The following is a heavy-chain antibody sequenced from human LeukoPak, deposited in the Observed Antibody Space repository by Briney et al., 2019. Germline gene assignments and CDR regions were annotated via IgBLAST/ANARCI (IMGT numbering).Heavy chain of an antibody. V-gene: IGHV3-23*01. J-gene: IGHJ4*02. Sequence: QPGGSLRLSCAASGFTFSSYAMSWVRQAPGKGLEWVSAISGSGGSTYYADSVKGRFTISRDNSKNTLNLQMSSLRAEDTALYYCASRSSVAASGPGWGQGTLVTVSS. CDR3: ASRSSVAASGPG. CDR1: GFTFSSYA. CDR2: ISGSGGST. D-gene: IGHD2-15*01.